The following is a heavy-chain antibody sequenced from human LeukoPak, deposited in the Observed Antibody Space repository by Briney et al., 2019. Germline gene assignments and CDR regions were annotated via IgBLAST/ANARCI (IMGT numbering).Heavy chain of an antibody. D-gene: IGHD4-23*01. CDR1: GGSISSGTYY. CDR2: VYNIVGT. V-gene: IGHV4-61*02. CDR3: ARGLAALTPGLYFYHMDV. Sequence: SETLSLTCEVSGGSISSGTYYWSWIRQPAGKGLEWIGRVYNIVGTNYNPSLKSRVTISVDASKNQFSLQLTSLTAADTAVYYCARGLAALTPGLYFYHMDVWGRGTTVTVSS. J-gene: IGHJ6*03.